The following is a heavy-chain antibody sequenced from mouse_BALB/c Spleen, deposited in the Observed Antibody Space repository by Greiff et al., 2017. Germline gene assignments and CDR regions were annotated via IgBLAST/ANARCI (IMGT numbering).Heavy chain of an antibody. V-gene: IGHV1S33*01. D-gene: IGHD1-1*01. CDR3: NVRDSSSWFAY. J-gene: IGHJ3*01. CDR1: GYTFSSYD. Sequence: LQQSGPELVKPGALVKISCKASGYTFSSYDINWVKQRPGQGLEWIGWIYPGDGSTKYNEKFKGKATLTADKSSSTAYMQLSSLTSENSAVYYCNVRDSSSWFAYWGQGTLVTVSA. CDR2: IYPGDGST.